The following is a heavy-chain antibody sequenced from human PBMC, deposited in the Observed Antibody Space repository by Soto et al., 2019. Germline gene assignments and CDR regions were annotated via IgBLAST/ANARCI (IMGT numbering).Heavy chain of an antibody. CDR1: GGSFSGYY. Sequence: SETLSVTCAVYGGSFSGYYWSWIRQPPGKGLEWIGEINHSGSTNYNPSLKSRVTISVDTSKNQFSLKLSSVTAADTAVYYCARGLKYYDFRPGSTDNRFDPWGQGPLVT. V-gene: IGHV4-34*01. J-gene: IGHJ5*02. CDR2: INHSGST. CDR3: ARGLKYYDFRPGSTDNRFDP. D-gene: IGHD3-3*01.